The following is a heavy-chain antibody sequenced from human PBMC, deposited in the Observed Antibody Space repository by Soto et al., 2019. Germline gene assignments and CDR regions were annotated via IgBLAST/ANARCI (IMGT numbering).Heavy chain of an antibody. CDR1: GGTFSSYT. Sequence: QVQLVQSGAEVKKPGSSVKVSCKVSGGTFSSYTISWVRQTPGQGLEWMGRITPILGIANYTQKFQGRVTITADKSTSTVYLEVSRLTSEDTAIYFCARSNPAFDYWGQETLVTVSS. CDR2: ITPILGIA. CDR3: ARSNPAFDY. D-gene: IGHD7-27*01. V-gene: IGHV1-69*02. J-gene: IGHJ4*02.